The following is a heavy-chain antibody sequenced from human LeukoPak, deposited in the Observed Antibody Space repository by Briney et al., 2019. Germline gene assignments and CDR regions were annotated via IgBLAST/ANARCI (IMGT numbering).Heavy chain of an antibody. J-gene: IGHJ4*02. Sequence: GGSLRLSCAASGFTFSSYEMNWVRQAPGKGLEWISYISNSNNTTYYADSVKGRFTISRDNSKNTLYLQMNSLRAEDTAVYYCAKRGFEAAAYLGYWGQGTLVTVSS. CDR3: AKRGFEAAAYLGY. V-gene: IGHV3-48*03. CDR2: ISNSNNTT. CDR1: GFTFSSYE. D-gene: IGHD6-13*01.